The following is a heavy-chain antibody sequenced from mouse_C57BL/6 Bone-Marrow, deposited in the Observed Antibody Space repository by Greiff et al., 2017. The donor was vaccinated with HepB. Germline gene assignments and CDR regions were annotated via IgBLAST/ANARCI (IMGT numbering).Heavy chain of an antibody. CDR1: GFSLTSYG. V-gene: IGHV2-2*01. CDR2: IWSGGST. J-gene: IGHJ1*03. Sequence: QVQLQQSGPGLVQPSQSLSITCTVSGFSLTSYGVHWVRQSPGKGLEWLGVIWSGGSTDYNAAFISRLSISKDNSKSQVFFKMNSLQADDTAIYYCARNRIYDGYYGYFDVWGTGTTVTVSS. D-gene: IGHD2-3*01. CDR3: ARNRIYDGYYGYFDV.